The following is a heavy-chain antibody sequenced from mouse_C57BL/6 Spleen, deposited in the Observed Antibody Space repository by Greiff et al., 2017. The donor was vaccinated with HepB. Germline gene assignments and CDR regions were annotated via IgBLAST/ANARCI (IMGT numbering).Heavy chain of an antibody. CDR2: ISSGSSTI. CDR3: ARGGGVYYDYDDGWYFDV. Sequence: EVKLVESGGGLVKPGGSLKLSCAASGFTFSDYGMHWVRQAPEKGLEWVAYISSGSSTIYYADTVKGRFTISRDNAKNTLFLQMTSLRSEDTAMYYCARGGGVYYDYDDGWYFDVWGTGTTVTVSS. J-gene: IGHJ1*03. D-gene: IGHD2-4*01. CDR1: GFTFSDYG. V-gene: IGHV5-17*01.